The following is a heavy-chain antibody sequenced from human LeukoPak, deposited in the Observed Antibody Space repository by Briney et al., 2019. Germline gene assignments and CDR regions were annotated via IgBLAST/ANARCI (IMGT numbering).Heavy chain of an antibody. CDR2: IYYSGST. CDR1: GGSISSSNYY. Sequence: SETLSLTCTVSGGSISSSNYYWGWIRQPPGKGLEWIGSIYYSGSTSYNPSLKSRVTISVDTSKNQFSLKLSSVTAADTAVYYCARGARRYGMDVWGQGTTVTVSS. J-gene: IGHJ6*02. CDR3: ARGARRYGMDV. V-gene: IGHV4-39*07.